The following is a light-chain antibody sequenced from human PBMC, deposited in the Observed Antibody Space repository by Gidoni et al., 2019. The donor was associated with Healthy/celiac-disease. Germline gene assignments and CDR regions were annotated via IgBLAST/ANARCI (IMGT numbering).Light chain of an antibody. Sequence: SYELTQPPSVSVSPGQTASITCSGDKLGDKYACWYQQKPGQSPVLVIYQDSTRPSGIPERFSGSNSGNTATLTISGTQAMDEADYYCQAWDSSTEGVVFGGGTKLTVL. CDR3: QAWDSSTEGVV. CDR2: QDS. CDR1: KLGDKY. V-gene: IGLV3-1*01. J-gene: IGLJ2*01.